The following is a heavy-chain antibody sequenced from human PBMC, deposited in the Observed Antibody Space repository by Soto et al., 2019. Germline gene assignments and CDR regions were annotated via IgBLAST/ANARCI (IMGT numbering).Heavy chain of an antibody. V-gene: IGHV3-23*01. D-gene: IGHD2-2*01. CDR1: GFAFSSYA. CDR2: ISGSGGST. Sequence: EVQLLESGGGLVQPGGSLRLSCAASGFAFSSYAMSWVRQAPGKGLEWVSVISGSGGSTFYADSVQGRFTISRDSSKNTLYLQLNVVRAEDTAIYYCAKDRYCSSTRCHQAFDYWGQGILVTVSS. J-gene: IGHJ4*02. CDR3: AKDRYCSSTRCHQAFDY.